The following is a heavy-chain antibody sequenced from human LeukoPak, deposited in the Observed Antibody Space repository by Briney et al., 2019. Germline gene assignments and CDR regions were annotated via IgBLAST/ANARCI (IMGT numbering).Heavy chain of an antibody. D-gene: IGHD1-26*01. J-gene: IGHJ2*01. CDR2: IYTSGST. CDR3: ARAFHSGWYFDL. V-gene: IGHV4-59*10. CDR1: GGSFSGYY. Sequence: SETLSLTCAVYGGSFSGYYWSWIRQPAGKGLEWIGRIYTSGSTNYNPSLKSRVTISVDTSKNQFSLKLSSVTAADTAVYYCARAFHSGWYFDLWGRGTLVTVSS.